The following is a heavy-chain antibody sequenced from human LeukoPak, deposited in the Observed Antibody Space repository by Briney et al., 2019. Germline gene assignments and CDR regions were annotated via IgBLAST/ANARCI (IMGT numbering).Heavy chain of an antibody. V-gene: IGHV3-7*04. D-gene: IGHD6-13*01. CDR1: GFTFSSYW. Sequence: PGGSLRLSCVASGFTFSSYWMSWVRQAPGKGLEWVANIKKDGSEKYYVDSVKGRFTISRDNAKTSLYLQMNSLRAEDTAVYYCARGGVYSSRGIDYWGQGTLVTVSS. J-gene: IGHJ4*02. CDR3: ARGGVYSSRGIDY. CDR2: IKKDGSEK.